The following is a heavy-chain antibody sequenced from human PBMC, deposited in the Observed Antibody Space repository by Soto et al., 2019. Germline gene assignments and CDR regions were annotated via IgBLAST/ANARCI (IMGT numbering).Heavy chain of an antibody. J-gene: IGHJ6*02. CDR1: GYTFSSYY. D-gene: IGHD3-10*01. V-gene: IGHV1-46*01. Sequence: QVHLVQSGAEVKKPGASVNISCKASGYTFSSYYMNLVRQAPGQGLEWMGIINPSSGSTFYAQKFQGRVTMTSDTSTSTVYMGLSSLRSEDTAVYYCARALWFGELLFGSYGMDVWGQGTTVTVSS. CDR2: INPSSGST. CDR3: ARALWFGELLFGSYGMDV.